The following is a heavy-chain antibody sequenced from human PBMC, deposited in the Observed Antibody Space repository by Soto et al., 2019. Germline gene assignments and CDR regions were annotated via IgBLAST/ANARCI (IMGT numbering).Heavy chain of an antibody. CDR2: INHSGST. J-gene: IGHJ4*02. Sequence: PSETLSLTCAVYGGSFSGYYWSWIRQPPGKGLEWIGEINHSGSTNYNPSLKSRVTISVDTSKNQFSLKLSSVTAADTAVYYCARVSPRYCSGGSCYPLFDYWGQGTLLTVSS. CDR3: ARVSPRYCSGGSCYPLFDY. V-gene: IGHV4-34*01. CDR1: GGSFSGYY. D-gene: IGHD2-15*01.